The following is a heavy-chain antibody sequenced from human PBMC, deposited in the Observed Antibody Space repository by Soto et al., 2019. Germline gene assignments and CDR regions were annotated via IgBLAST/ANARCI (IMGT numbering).Heavy chain of an antibody. V-gene: IGHV4-34*01. CDR3: ARDPGSTWYPIDY. CDR1: GGSFSGYY. J-gene: IGHJ4*02. Sequence: SETLSLTCAVYGGSFSGYYWSWIRQPPGKGLEWIGEINHSGSTNYNPSLKSRVTISVDTSKNQFSLELSSVTSADTAVYYCARDPGSTWYPIDYWGQGTLVTVSS. D-gene: IGHD6-13*01. CDR2: INHSGST.